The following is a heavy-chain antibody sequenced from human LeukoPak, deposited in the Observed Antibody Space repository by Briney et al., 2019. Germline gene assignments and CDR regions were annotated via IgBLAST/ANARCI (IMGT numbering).Heavy chain of an antibody. CDR3: ARGVTGRVYYYYYMDV. CDR2: IYYSGST. J-gene: IGHJ6*03. Sequence: SETLSLTCTVSGGSISSSSYYWGWIRQPPGKGLGWIGSIYYSGSTYYNPSLKSRVTISVDTSKNQFSLKLSSVTAADTAVYYCARGVTGRVYYYYYMDVWGKGTTVTVSS. D-gene: IGHD1-14*01. CDR1: GGSISSSSYY. V-gene: IGHV4-39*07.